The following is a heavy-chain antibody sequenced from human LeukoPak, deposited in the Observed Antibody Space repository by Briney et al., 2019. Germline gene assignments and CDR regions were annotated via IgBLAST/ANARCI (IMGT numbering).Heavy chain of an antibody. CDR1: GFTFSSYV. CDR2: ISSNGVNT. Sequence: PGGSLRLSCAASGFTFSSYVMHWVRQAPGKGLEYVSSISSNGVNTYYANSVKGRFTISRDNSKNTLYLQMGSLRAEDMAVYYCARGTPSSSGWLYYGMDVWGQGTTVTVSS. D-gene: IGHD6-19*01. V-gene: IGHV3-64*01. CDR3: ARGTPSSSGWLYYGMDV. J-gene: IGHJ6*02.